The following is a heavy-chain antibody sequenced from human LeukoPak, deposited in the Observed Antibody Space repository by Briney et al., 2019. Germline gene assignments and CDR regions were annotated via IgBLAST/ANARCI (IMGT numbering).Heavy chain of an antibody. CDR2: IRYDGSNK. J-gene: IGHJ4*02. CDR3: AKDLVVVPAATPVGDY. Sequence: PGGSLRLSCAASGFTFSSYGMHWVRQAPGKGLEWVAFIRYDGSNKYYADSVKGRFTISRDNSKNTLYLQMNSLRAEDTAVYYCAKDLVVVPAATPVGDYWGQGTLVTVSS. CDR1: GFTFSSYG. V-gene: IGHV3-30*02. D-gene: IGHD2-2*01.